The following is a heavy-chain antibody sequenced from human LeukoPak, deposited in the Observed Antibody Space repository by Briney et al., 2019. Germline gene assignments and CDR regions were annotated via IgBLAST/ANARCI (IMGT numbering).Heavy chain of an antibody. CDR2: INRSGST. CDR1: GGSFSGYY. Sequence: PSETLSLTCAVYGGSFSGYYWSWIRQPPGKGLEWIGEINRSGSTNYNPSLKSRVTISVDTSKNQFSLKLSSVTAADTAVYYCARGGDYGFDYWGQGTLVTVSS. CDR3: ARGGDYGFDY. J-gene: IGHJ4*02. D-gene: IGHD4/OR15-4a*01. V-gene: IGHV4-34*01.